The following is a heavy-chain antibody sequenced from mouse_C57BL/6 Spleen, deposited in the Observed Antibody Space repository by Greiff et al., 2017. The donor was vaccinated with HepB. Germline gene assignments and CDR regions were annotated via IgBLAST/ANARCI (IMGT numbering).Heavy chain of an antibody. CDR1: GYTFTSYW. CDR3: ARGDFYYGSSFSMDY. V-gene: IGHV1-64*01. CDR2: IHPNSGST. Sequence: QVHVKQPGAELVKPGASVKLSCKASGYTFTSYWMHWVKQRPGQGLEWIGMIHPNSGSTNYNEKFKSKATLTVDKSSSTAYMQLSSLTSEDSAVYYCARGDFYYGSSFSMDYWGQGTSVTVSS. D-gene: IGHD1-1*01. J-gene: IGHJ4*01.